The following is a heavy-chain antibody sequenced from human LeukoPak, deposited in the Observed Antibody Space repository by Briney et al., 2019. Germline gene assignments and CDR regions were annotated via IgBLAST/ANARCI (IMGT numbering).Heavy chain of an antibody. CDR2: IYSGGST. CDR1: GFTFSSYG. V-gene: IGHV3-NL1*01. J-gene: IGHJ6*02. CDR3: ARDFLVSPSYYYYALDV. D-gene: IGHD3-3*01. Sequence: GGSLRLSCAASGFTFSSYGMHWVRQAPGKGLEWVSVIYSGGSTYYADSVKGRFTISRDNSKNTLYLQMNSLRAEDTAVYYCARDFLVSPSYYYYALDVWGQGTTVTVSS.